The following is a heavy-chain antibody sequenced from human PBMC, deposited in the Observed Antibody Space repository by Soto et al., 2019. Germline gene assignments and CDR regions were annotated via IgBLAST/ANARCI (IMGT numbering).Heavy chain of an antibody. CDR3: ARVDSGGYAYFDY. J-gene: IGHJ4*02. CDR2: IYYSGST. Sequence: QVQLQESGPRLVKPSQTLSLTCTVSGGSITRGGYYWTWIRQHPGKGLEWIGYIYYSGSTYYNPSLKSRLTTSVDTSKNQFSLKLSSMTAADTAVYYCARVDSGGYAYFDYWGQGTLVTVSS. V-gene: IGHV4-31*03. D-gene: IGHD5-12*01. CDR1: GGSITRGGYY.